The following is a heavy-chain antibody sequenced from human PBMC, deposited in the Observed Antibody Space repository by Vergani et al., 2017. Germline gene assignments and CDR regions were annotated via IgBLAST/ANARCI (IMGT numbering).Heavy chain of an antibody. CDR3: ARDAPASSSWYRDYYYGMDV. D-gene: IGHD6-13*01. CDR1: GGTFSSYA. Sequence: QVQLVQSGAEVKKPGSSVKVSCKASGGTFSSYAISWVRQAPGQGLEWMGGIIPIFGTANYAQKFQGRVTITADKSTSTAYMELSSLRSDDTAVYYCARDAPASSSWYRDYYYGMDVWGQGTTVTVSS. J-gene: IGHJ6*02. V-gene: IGHV1-69*06. CDR2: IIPIFGTA.